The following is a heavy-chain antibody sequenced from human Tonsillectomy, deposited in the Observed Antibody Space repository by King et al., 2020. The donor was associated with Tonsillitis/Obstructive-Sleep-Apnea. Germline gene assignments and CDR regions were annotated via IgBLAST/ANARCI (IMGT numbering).Heavy chain of an antibody. CDR1: GYTLTELS. V-gene: IGHV1-24*01. D-gene: IGHD5-18*01. CDR3: ATDSPKVDTTMAFDY. J-gene: IGHJ4*02. Sequence: QLVQSGAGVKKPGASVKVSCKVSGYTLTELSMHWVRQAPGKGLEWMGGFDPEDGETIYAQKFQGRVTMTEDTSTGTAYMELSSLRSEDTAVYYCATDSPKVDTTMAFDYWGQGTLVTVSS. CDR2: FDPEDGET.